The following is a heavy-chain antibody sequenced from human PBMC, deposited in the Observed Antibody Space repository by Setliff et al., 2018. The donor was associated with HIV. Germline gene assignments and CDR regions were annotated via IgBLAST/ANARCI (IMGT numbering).Heavy chain of an antibody. CDR1: GYSISSGYY. V-gene: IGHV4-38-2*01. CDR2: ISHSGST. D-gene: IGHD3-10*01. J-gene: IGHJ4*02. Sequence: SETLSLTCAVSGYSISSGYYWGWIRQPPEKGLEWIGSISHSGSTYCNPSLKSRVTISVDTSKNQFSLKLSSVTAADTAVYYCARHEITMVRGVTIKAGYSFDYWGQGTLVTVSS. CDR3: ARHEITMVRGVTIKAGYSFDY.